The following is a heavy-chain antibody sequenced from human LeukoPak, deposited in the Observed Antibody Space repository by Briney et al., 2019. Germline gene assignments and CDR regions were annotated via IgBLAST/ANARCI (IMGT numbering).Heavy chain of an antibody. CDR3: AREYYYGSGSFDP. CDR1: GGSISSGGYS. V-gene: IGHV4-30-2*01. J-gene: IGHJ5*02. CDR2: IYHSGST. Sequence: PSETLSLTCAVSGGSISSGGYSWSWIREPPGKGLEWIGYIYHSGSTYYNPSLKSRVTISVDRSKNQFSLKLSSVTAADTAVYYCAREYYYGSGSFDPWGQGTLVTVSS. D-gene: IGHD3-10*01.